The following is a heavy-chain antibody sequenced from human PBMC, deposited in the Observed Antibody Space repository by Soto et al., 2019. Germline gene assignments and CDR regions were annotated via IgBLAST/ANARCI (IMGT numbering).Heavy chain of an antibody. D-gene: IGHD3-16*02. CDR2: IYHSGST. CDR3: ARVPALYDYVRWSYRLHAFDL. CDR1: GGSISSSNW. V-gene: IGHV4-4*02. Sequence: QVQLQESGPGLVKPSGTLSLTCAVSGGSISSSNWWSWVRQPPGKGLEWIGEIYHSGSTNYNPSLKSRVTISVDKSTTQCSLTLSSVTAADTAVYYCARVPALYDYVRWSYRLHAFDLWGQGTMVTVSS. J-gene: IGHJ3*01.